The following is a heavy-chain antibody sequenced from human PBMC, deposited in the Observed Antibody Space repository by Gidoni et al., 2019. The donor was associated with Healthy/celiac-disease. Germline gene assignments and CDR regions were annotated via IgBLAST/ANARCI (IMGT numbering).Heavy chain of an antibody. D-gene: IGHD5-12*01. CDR1: GFTFSSYG. CDR2: ISYDGSNK. J-gene: IGHJ3*02. CDR3: AKDLRPRGYEADAFDI. Sequence: QVQLVESGGGLVQTGRSMRLPCAASGFTFSSYGMHWVRQAPGKGLEWVAVISYDGSNKYYADSVKGRFTISRDNSKNTLYLQMSSLRAEDTAVYYCAKDLRPRGYEADAFDIWGQGTMVTVSS. V-gene: IGHV3-30*18.